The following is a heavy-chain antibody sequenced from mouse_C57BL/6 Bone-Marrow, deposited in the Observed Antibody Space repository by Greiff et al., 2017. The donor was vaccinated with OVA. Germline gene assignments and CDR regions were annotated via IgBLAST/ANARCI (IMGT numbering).Heavy chain of an antibody. V-gene: IGHV1-66*01. D-gene: IGHD2-4*01. CDR2: IYPGSGNT. J-gene: IGHJ2*01. Sequence: VQLQESGPELVKPGASVKISCKASGYSFTSYYIHWVKQRPGQGLEWIGWIYPGSGNTKYNEKFKGKATLTADTSSSTAYMQLSSPTSEDSAVYYCAREEIYYDYDEEFYWGQGTTLTVSS. CDR1: GYSFTSYY. CDR3: AREEIYYDYDEEFY.